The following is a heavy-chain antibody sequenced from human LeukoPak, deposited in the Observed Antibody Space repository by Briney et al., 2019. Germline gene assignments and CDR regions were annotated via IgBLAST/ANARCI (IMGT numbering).Heavy chain of an antibody. J-gene: IGHJ6*02. CDR2: ISAYNGNT. Sequence: ASEKVSCKASGYTFTSYGISWVRQAPGQGLEWMGWISAYNGNTNYAQKLQGRVTMTTDTSTSTAYMELRSLRSDDTAVYYCARGYYGSGSYYFSYYYYGMDVWGQGTTVTVSS. V-gene: IGHV1-18*01. CDR1: GYTFTSYG. CDR3: ARGYYGSGSYYFSYYYYGMDV. D-gene: IGHD3-10*01.